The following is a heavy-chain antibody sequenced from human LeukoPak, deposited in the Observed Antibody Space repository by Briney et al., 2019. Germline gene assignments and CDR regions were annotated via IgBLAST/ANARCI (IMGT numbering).Heavy chain of an antibody. CDR1: GGSISSYY. CDR3: ARVQRTYDILTGYRNYFDY. CDR2: IYYSGST. D-gene: IGHD3-9*01. J-gene: IGHJ4*02. V-gene: IGHV4-59*01. Sequence: PSETLSLTCTVSGGSISSYYWSWIRQPPGKGLEWIGYIYYSGSTNYNPSLKSRVTISVDTSKNQFSLKLSSVTAADTAVYYCARVQRTYDILTGYRNYFDYWGQGTLVTVSS.